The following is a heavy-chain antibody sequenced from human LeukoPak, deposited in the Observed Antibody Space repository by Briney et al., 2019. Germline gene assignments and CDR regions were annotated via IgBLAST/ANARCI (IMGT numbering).Heavy chain of an antibody. CDR3: ARDRVPSVHIHPLDY. V-gene: IGHV3-21*01. Sequence: GGSLRLSCAASGFTFSGYSMNWVRQAPGKGLEWVSSISSSSSYIYYADSVKGRFTISRDNAKNSLYLQMNSLRAEDTAVYYCARDRVPSVHIHPLDYWGQGTLVTVSS. CDR2: ISSSSSYI. D-gene: IGHD2-21*01. J-gene: IGHJ4*02. CDR1: GFTFSGYS.